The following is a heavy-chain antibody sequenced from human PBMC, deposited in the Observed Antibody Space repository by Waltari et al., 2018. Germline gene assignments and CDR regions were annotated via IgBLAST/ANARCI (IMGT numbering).Heavy chain of an antibody. Sequence: QVPLQESGPGLVKPSETLSLTCTVSGCSIRHYYWSWIRQSPGKGLEWIGSIYYSGSTNYNPSLKSRVTLSVDTSKNHFSLKLSSVTAADTALYYCARQGHYDFWTGYYLFDYWGQGTLVTVSS. V-gene: IGHV4-59*08. CDR2: IYYSGST. J-gene: IGHJ4*02. D-gene: IGHD3-3*01. CDR1: GCSIRHYY. CDR3: ARQGHYDFWTGYYLFDY.